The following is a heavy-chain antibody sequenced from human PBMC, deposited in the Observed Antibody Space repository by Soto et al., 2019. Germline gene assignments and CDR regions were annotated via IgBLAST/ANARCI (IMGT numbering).Heavy chain of an antibody. Sequence: GGSLRLSCAASGFTFSSYGMHWVRQAPGKGLEWVAVISYDGSNKYYADSVKGRFTISRDNSKNTLYLQMNSLRAEDTAVYYCAKDPAAAGTGGGLDYWGQGTLVTVSS. CDR2: ISYDGSNK. V-gene: IGHV3-30*18. CDR3: AKDPAAAGTGGGLDY. J-gene: IGHJ4*02. D-gene: IGHD6-13*01. CDR1: GFTFSSYG.